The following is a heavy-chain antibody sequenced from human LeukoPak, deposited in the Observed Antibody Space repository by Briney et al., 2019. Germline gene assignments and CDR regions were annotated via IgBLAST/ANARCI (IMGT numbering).Heavy chain of an antibody. D-gene: IGHD3-22*01. V-gene: IGHV4-34*01. Sequence: PSETLSLTCAVYGGSFSGYHWRWIRQSPGKGLEWIGEISHTGIASYNPSLKSRVAISVDASKNQFSLRMDSVTAADRAVYYCARLSFLSFSYDSTGHAIFFFDYWGRGTLVTVSS. CDR3: ARLSFLSFSYDSTGHAIFFFDY. J-gene: IGHJ4*02. CDR1: GGSFSGYH. CDR2: ISHTGIA.